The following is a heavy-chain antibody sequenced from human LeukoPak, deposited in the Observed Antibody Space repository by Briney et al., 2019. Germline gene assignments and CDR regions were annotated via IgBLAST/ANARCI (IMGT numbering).Heavy chain of an antibody. V-gene: IGHV3-48*02. CDR3: ARDLLDYYDSSGYTFDY. J-gene: IGHJ4*02. CDR1: GFTFSDYS. CDR2: ISSSSSTI. Sequence: GGSLRLSCATSGFTFSDYSMNWVRQAPGKGLEWVSYISSSSSTIYYADSVKGRFTISRDNAKNSLYLQMNSLRDEDTAVYYCARDLLDYYDSSGYTFDYWGQGTLVTVSS. D-gene: IGHD3-22*01.